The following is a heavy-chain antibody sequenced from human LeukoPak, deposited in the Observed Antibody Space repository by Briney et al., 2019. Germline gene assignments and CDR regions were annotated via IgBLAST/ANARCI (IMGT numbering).Heavy chain of an antibody. V-gene: IGHV3-23*01. D-gene: IGHD7-27*01. Sequence: GGSLRLSCAASGFTFSSYAMSWVRQAPGKGLEWVSAISGSGGSTYYADSVKGRFTISRDNSKNTLYLQMNSLRAEDTAVYYRAKGHGWGSRDGGYYFDYWGQGTLVTVSS. CDR3: AKGHGWGSRDGGYYFDY. J-gene: IGHJ4*02. CDR2: ISGSGGST. CDR1: GFTFSSYA.